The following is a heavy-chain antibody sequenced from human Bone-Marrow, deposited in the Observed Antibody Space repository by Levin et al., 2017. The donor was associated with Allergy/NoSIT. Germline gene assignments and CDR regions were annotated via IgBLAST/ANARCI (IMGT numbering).Heavy chain of an antibody. Sequence: PSQTLSLTCSVSGDSISTGNYFWSWLRQPAGKGPEWIGRVYNTGSSNYNPSLESRVIVSVDMSKNQFSLNLKSVTAADTAVYYCARERSFKSGSDSSNNLFRDYYFDLWGRGTLVTVSS. V-gene: IGHV4-61*02. CDR1: GDSISTGNYF. CDR2: VYNTGSS. J-gene: IGHJ2*01. CDR3: ARERSFKSGSDSSNNLFRDYYFDL. D-gene: IGHD1-26*01.